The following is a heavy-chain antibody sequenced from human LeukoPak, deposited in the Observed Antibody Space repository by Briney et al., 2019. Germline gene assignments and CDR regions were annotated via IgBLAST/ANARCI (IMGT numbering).Heavy chain of an antibody. CDR3: ARIRGSSSSGDY. J-gene: IGHJ4*02. D-gene: IGHD6-6*01. CDR1: GGSFSGYY. Sequence: SETLSLTCAVYGGSFSGYYWSWIRQPPGKGLEWIGEINHSGSTNYNPSLKSRVTISVDTSKNQFSLKLSSVTAADTAVYYFARIRGSSSSGDYWGQGTLVTVSS. V-gene: IGHV4-34*01. CDR2: INHSGST.